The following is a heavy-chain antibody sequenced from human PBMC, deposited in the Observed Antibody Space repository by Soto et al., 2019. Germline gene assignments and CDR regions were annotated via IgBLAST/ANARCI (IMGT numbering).Heavy chain of an antibody. J-gene: IGHJ4*02. D-gene: IGHD6-19*01. CDR1: GGSISSSSYY. CDR2: IHYSGST. V-gene: IGHV4-39*01. Sequence: QLQLQESGPGLVKPSEILSVTCTVSGGSISSSSYYWGWIRQPPGKGLEWIGSIHYSGSTYYNPSLKSRITISVDTSKNQFSLKLSSVTAADTAVYYCERHQQWLVQPCFDYWGQGSLVTVSS. CDR3: ERHQQWLVQPCFDY.